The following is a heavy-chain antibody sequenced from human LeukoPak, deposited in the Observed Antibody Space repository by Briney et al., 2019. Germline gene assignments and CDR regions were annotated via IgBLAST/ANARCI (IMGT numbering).Heavy chain of an antibody. D-gene: IGHD2/OR15-2a*01. CDR3: AGHHPRNTVDF. CDR2: ISDIGSI. CDR1: GGTISSDY. J-gene: IGHJ4*02. V-gene: IGHV4-59*08. Sequence: KASETLSLTCTVSGGTISSDYWSWIRQAPGQGLEWIAYISDIGSITDNPSLKSRVTISLDTSKSQFSLKLSSVTAADTAVYYSAGHHPRNTVDFWGQGTLVTVSS.